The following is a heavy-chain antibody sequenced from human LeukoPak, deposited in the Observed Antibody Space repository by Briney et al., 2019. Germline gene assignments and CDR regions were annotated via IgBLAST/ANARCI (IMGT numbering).Heavy chain of an antibody. CDR1: GGSMSSYY. CDR2: IYYSGST. D-gene: IGHD1-26*01. Sequence: SETLSLTCTVSGGSMSSYYWSWIRQPPGKGLEWIGYIYYSGSTKYNPSLKSRVTISVDTSKNQFSLKLSSVTAADTAVYYCARGQGSGSYYLDYWDQGTLVTVSS. CDR3: ARGQGSGSYYLDY. V-gene: IGHV4-59*01. J-gene: IGHJ4*02.